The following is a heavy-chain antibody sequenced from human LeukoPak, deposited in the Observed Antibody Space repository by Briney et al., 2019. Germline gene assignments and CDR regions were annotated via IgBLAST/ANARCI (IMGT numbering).Heavy chain of an antibody. CDR3: ARVGVSRKNWFDP. CDR2: MNPNSGNT. Sequence: ASVKVSCKASGYTFTSYDINWVRQATGQGLEWMGWMNPNSGNTGYAQKFQGRVTMTRNTSISTAYMELSSLRSEDTVVYYCARVGVSRKNWFDPWGQGTLVTVSS. V-gene: IGHV1-8*01. D-gene: IGHD2/OR15-2a*01. J-gene: IGHJ5*02. CDR1: GYTFTSYD.